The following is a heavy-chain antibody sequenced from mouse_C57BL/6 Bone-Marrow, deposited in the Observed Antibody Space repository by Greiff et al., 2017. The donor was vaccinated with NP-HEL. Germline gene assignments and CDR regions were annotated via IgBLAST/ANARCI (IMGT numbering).Heavy chain of an antibody. CDR2: IWSGGST. J-gene: IGHJ3*01. Sequence: VQRVESGPGLVQPSQSLSITCTVSGFSLTSYGVHWVRQSPGKGLAWLGVIWSGGSTDYNAAFISRLSISKDNSKSQVFFKMNSLQADDTAIYYCARTLGGANWGQGTLVTVTA. V-gene: IGHV2-2*01. CDR3: ARTLGGAN. D-gene: IGHD4-1*01. CDR1: GFSLTSYG.